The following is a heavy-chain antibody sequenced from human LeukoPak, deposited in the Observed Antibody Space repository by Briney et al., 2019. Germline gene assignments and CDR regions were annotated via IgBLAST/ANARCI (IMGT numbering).Heavy chain of an antibody. CDR1: GFTFSDYY. Sequence: PGGSLRLSCAASGFTFSDYYMSWIRQAPGKGLEWVSYISSSGSAIYYADSVKVRFTISRDNAKNSLYLQMNSLRAEDTAVYYCARDLLYGVRGVNGYWGQGTLVTVSS. CDR2: ISSSGSAI. J-gene: IGHJ4*02. D-gene: IGHD3-10*01. CDR3: ARDLLYGVRGVNGY. V-gene: IGHV3-11*01.